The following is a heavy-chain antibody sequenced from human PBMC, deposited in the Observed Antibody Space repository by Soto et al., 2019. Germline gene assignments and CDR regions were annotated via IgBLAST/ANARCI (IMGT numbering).Heavy chain of an antibody. CDR2: INPGSGNT. CDR1: GYTFTHYY. V-gene: IGHV1-46*01. D-gene: IGHD6-13*01. CDR3: ARDLAAGDH. Sequence: QVQLVQSGAEVKKPGASVKVSCRTSGYTFTHYYIHWVRQAPGQGLAWLGMINPGSGNTNYAQDFQGRVTLTLDMSTTTVYMELSGLRAEDTAIFSCARDLAAGDHWGQGTLVTVSS. J-gene: IGHJ4*02.